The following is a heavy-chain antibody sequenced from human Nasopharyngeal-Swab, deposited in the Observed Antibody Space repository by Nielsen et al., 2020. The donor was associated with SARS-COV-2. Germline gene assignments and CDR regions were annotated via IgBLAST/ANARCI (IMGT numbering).Heavy chain of an antibody. CDR2: IYYSGST. V-gene: IGHV4-30-4*01. J-gene: IGHJ4*02. Sequence: SETLSLTCTVSGGSISSGDYYWSWIRQPPGKGLEWIGYIYYSGSTYYNPSLKSRVTISVDTSKNQFSLKLSSVTAADTAVYYCARSRVTMVRGVTPYFDYWGQGTLVTVSS. CDR1: GGSISSGDYY. D-gene: IGHD3-10*01. CDR3: ARSRVTMVRGVTPYFDY.